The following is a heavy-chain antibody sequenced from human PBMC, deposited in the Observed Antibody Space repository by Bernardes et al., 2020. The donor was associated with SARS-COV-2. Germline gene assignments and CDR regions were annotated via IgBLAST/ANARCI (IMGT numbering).Heavy chain of an antibody. Sequence: TLSLTCAVYGGSFSGYYWSWIRQPPGTGLEWIGEINHSGSTNYNPSLKSRVTISVDTSKNQFSLKLSSVTAADTAVYYCARGAQKYCSSTSCYKVYWYFDLWGRGTLVTVSS. D-gene: IGHD2-2*01. CDR2: INHSGST. V-gene: IGHV4-34*01. J-gene: IGHJ2*01. CDR1: GGSFSGYY. CDR3: ARGAQKYCSSTSCYKVYWYFDL.